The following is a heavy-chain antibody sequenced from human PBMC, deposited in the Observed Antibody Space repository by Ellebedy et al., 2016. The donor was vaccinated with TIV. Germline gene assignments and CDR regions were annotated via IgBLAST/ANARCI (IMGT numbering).Heavy chain of an antibody. V-gene: IGHV3-7*01. CDR3: ARAIGAGDGK. D-gene: IGHD2-15*01. Sequence: GESLKISXAASGFTFSTYWMSWVRQAPGKGPEWVANIKQDGSERYYVDSVKDRFTISRDNAKNSLYLQMNSLRTEDTAVYYCARAIGAGDGKWGQGALVTVSS. CDR2: IKQDGSER. CDR1: GFTFSTYW. J-gene: IGHJ4*02.